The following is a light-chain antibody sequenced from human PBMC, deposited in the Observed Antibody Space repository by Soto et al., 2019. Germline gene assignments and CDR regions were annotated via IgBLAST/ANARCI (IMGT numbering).Light chain of an antibody. J-gene: IGKJ5*01. CDR1: QGVXSY. V-gene: IGKV3-11*01. CDR3: QQRESWTST. CDR2: GAA. Sequence: DILLTQSPSSLSLSPGERATLSCMARQGVXSYLVWYQQKPGQAPRFLXVGAANMATGSPARLSGSGSGTDFPLTINSLDHDYFAVYYCQQRESWTSTFGQGTRLEIK.